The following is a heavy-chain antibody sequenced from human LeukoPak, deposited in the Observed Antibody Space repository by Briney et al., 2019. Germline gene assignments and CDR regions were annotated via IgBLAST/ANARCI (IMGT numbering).Heavy chain of an antibody. V-gene: IGHV6-1*01. CDR3: ARDIFYLDV. CDR2: TCYRSRWYN. J-gene: IGHJ2*01. Sequence: PSQTLSLTCAISGDSVSSNTAAWNWMRQCQARDFEWLGSTCYRSRWYNDYAMSVRSRTNINDDTSKNQFSLQLNAETPEDTAVYYCARDIFYLDVWGRGTRVTVSS. CDR1: GDSVSSNTAA.